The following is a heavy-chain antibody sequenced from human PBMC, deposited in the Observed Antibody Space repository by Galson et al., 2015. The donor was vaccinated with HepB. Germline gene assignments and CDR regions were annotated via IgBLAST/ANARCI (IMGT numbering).Heavy chain of an antibody. Sequence: CAISGDSVSSTSAAWNWIRQSPSRGLEWLGRTHYRSKWYSDYAVSVKSRITINPDTSKNQLSLQLNSVTPEDTAVYYCARDSSGWFSYWGQGTLVTVSS. CDR1: GDSVSSTSAA. CDR2: THYRSKWYS. J-gene: IGHJ4*02. D-gene: IGHD6-19*01. V-gene: IGHV6-1*01. CDR3: ARDSSGWFSY.